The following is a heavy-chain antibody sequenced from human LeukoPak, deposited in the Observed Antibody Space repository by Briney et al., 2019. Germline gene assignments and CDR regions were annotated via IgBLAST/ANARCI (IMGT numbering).Heavy chain of an antibody. CDR1: GFTFDDYA. CDR3: AKDRDYYYYGMDV. Sequence: GGSLRLSCAASGFTFDDYAMHWVRQAPGKGLEWVSGISWDSGSIGYADSVKGRFTISRDNAKNSLYLQMNSLRAEDTALYYCAKDRDYYYYGMDVWGQGTTVTVSS. V-gene: IGHV3-9*01. CDR2: ISWDSGSI. J-gene: IGHJ6*02.